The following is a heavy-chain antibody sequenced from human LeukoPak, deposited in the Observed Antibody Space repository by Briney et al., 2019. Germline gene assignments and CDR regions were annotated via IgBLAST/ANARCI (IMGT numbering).Heavy chain of an antibody. J-gene: IGHJ4*02. CDR2: IKEDGSEK. CDR3: ARDQFSGYYDY. Sequence: PGGSLRLSCAASGFTFSSYWMTWVRPAPTKGLEWVANIKEDGSEKYYVDSVKGRFTISRDNAKNSLYLQINSLRAEDTAVYYCARDQFSGYYDYWGQGTLVTVSS. D-gene: IGHD3-22*01. V-gene: IGHV3-7*01. CDR1: GFTFSSYW.